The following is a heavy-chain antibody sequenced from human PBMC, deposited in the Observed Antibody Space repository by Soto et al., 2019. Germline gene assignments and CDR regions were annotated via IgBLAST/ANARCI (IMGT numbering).Heavy chain of an antibody. J-gene: IGHJ6*02. CDR3: VRTHGGYPAYYGMDV. CDR1: GFSLNTGGMC. Sequence: GSGPTLVNPSQTLTLTCTFSGFSLNTGGMCLSWVRQPTGKALEWLAVVRWDDEKHFSTSLRNRISVSKDASGDRVVLTMANMDPADSGTYYCVRTHGGYPAYYGMDVWGPGTTVTVSS. V-gene: IGHV2-70*19. CDR2: VRWDDEK. D-gene: IGHD5-12*01.